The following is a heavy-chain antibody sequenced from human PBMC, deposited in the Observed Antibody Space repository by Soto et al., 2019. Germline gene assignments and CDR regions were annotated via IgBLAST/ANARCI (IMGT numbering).Heavy chain of an antibody. J-gene: IGHJ6*03. Sequence: PSETLSPTCTVSGSSISSSSYYWGWIRQPPGKGLEWIGSIYYSGSTYYNPSLKSRVTISVDTSKNQFSLKLSSVTAADTAVYYCARHNHGDYVGGYYYMDVWGKGTTVTVSS. CDR3: ARHNHGDYVGGYYYMDV. CDR1: GSSISSSSYY. D-gene: IGHD3-10*02. V-gene: IGHV4-39*01. CDR2: IYYSGST.